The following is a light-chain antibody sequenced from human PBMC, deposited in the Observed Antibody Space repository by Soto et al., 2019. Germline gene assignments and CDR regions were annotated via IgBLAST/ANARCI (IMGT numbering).Light chain of an antibody. J-gene: IGKJ1*01. CDR2: DAS. CDR3: QQRSNWPRT. Sequence: EIVLTQSPATLSLSPGERANLSCRASQSVSSYLAWYQQKPGQAPRLLIYDASNRATGIPARFSGSGSGTDFTLTISSLEPEDYALYYCQQRSNWPRTFGQGTKVEIK. V-gene: IGKV3-11*01. CDR1: QSVSSY.